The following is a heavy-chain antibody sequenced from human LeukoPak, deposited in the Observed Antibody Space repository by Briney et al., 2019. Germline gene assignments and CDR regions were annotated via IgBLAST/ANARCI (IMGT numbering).Heavy chain of an antibody. Sequence: PGGSLRLSCAASGLTFSSYPMNWVRQAPGEGLEWVSSISYTSTHINYADSVKGRFTISRDNAKNSLYLQMSSLRAEDTAVYYCARHAVTTFRFRNYDHYYMIVWGKGTTVTVSS. D-gene: IGHD4-17*01. J-gene: IGHJ6*03. CDR1: GLTFSSYP. CDR2: ISYTSTHI. CDR3: ARHAVTTFRFRNYDHYYMIV. V-gene: IGHV3-21*01.